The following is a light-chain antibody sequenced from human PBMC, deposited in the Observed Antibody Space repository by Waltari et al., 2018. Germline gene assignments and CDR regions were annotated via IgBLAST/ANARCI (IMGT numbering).Light chain of an antibody. CDR2: GAS. CDR1: QSVSSY. Sequence: EIVLTQPPATLPVSPGESATLSCRASQSVSSYLAWYQQKPGQAPRLLIYGASTRATGIPARFSGSGSGTEFTLTISSLQSEDFAVYYCQQYNNWPLTFGQGTRLEIK. V-gene: IGKV3-15*01. CDR3: QQYNNWPLT. J-gene: IGKJ5*01.